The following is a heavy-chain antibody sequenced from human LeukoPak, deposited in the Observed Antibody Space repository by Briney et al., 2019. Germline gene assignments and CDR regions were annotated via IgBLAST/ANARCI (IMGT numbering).Heavy chain of an antibody. Sequence: APLFLCSASYGGSFSCSYWCGFRDPPGGVLWFFAIGGSGGSTYYADSVKGRFTISRDNSKNTLYPQMNSLRAEDTAVYYCAEDPAQRHGTMIKDYWGQGTLVTVSS. CDR1: GGSFSCSY. J-gene: IGHJ4*02. V-gene: IGHV3-23*01. CDR2: IGGSGGST. D-gene: IGHD3-22*01. CDR3: AEDPAQRHGTMIKDY.